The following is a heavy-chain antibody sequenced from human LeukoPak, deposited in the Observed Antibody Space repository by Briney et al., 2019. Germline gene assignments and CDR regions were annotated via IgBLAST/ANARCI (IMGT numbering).Heavy chain of an antibody. CDR3: ARDRLVNPDAFDI. J-gene: IGHJ3*02. V-gene: IGHV3-21*01. Sequence: GGSLRLSCAASGFTVSSNYMSWVRQAPGKGLEWVSSISSSSSYIYYADSVKGRFTNSRDNAKNSLYLQMNSLRAEDTAVYYCARDRLVNPDAFDIWGQGTMVTVSS. CDR1: GFTVSSNY. D-gene: IGHD3-22*01. CDR2: ISSSSSYI.